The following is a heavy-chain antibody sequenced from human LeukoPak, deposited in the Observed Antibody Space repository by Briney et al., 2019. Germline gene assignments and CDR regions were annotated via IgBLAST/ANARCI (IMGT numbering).Heavy chain of an antibody. D-gene: IGHD3-3*01. J-gene: IGHJ6*03. V-gene: IGHV1-18*01. CDR2: ISAYNGNT. CDR3: ARVSSYDFWSGYYAYYYYMDV. CDR1: GYTFTSYG. Sequence: GASVKVSCKASGYTFTSYGISWVRQAPGQGLEWMGWISAYNGNTNYAQKLQGRVTMTTDTSTSTAYMELRSLRSDDTAVYYCARVSSYDFWSGYYAYYYYMDVWGKGTTVTVSS.